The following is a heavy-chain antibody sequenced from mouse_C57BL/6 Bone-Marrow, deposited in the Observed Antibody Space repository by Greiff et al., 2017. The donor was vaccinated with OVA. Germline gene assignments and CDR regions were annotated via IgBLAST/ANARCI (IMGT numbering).Heavy chain of an antibody. CDR2: FYPGSGSI. Sequence: QVHVKQSGAELVKPGASVKLSCKASGYTFTEYTIHWVKQRPGQGLEWIGWFYPGSGSIKYNEKFKDKATLTADKSSSTVYMERSRSTSEDSAVYFCARHEQLPYTMDYWGQGTSVTVSS. J-gene: IGHJ4*01. CDR3: ARHEQLPYTMDY. D-gene: IGHD2-12*01. V-gene: IGHV1-62-2*01. CDR1: GYTFTEYT.